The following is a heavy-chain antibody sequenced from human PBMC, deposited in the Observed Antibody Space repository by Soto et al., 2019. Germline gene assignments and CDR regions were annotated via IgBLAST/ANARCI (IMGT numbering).Heavy chain of an antibody. CDR2: INTGNGNT. Sequence: GASVKVSCKASGYTFASYTLHWVRQAPGQSLEWMGWINTGNGNTKYSQKFQGRVTITRDTSASTAYMELSSLRSEDTAVYYCARVDTMGRGVIIDYFDYSGQGTLVSGSS. CDR1: GYTFASYT. V-gene: IGHV1-3*04. CDR3: ARVDTMGRGVIIDYFDY. J-gene: IGHJ4*02. D-gene: IGHD3-10*01.